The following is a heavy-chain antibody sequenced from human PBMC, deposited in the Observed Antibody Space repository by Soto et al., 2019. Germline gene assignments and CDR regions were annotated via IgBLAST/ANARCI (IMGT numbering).Heavy chain of an antibody. J-gene: IGHJ6*02. D-gene: IGHD6-19*01. Sequence: QVQLVQSGAEVKKPGASVKVSCKASGYTFTSYGISWVRQAPGQGLEWMGWTSAYNGNTNYAQKLQGRVTMTPDTSTSTAYMELRRLRSVDTAVYYCARRQWLVGGYYYGMDVWGQGTTVTVSS. V-gene: IGHV1-18*01. CDR3: ARRQWLVGGYYYGMDV. CDR2: TSAYNGNT. CDR1: GYTFTSYG.